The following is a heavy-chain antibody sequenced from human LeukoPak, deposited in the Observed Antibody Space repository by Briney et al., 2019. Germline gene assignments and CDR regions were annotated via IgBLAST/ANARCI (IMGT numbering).Heavy chain of an antibody. Sequence: PGGSLRLSCAASGFTVSSNYMSWVRQAPGKGLEWVSYISSSGSTIYYADSVKGRFTISRDNAKNSLYLQMNSLRAEDTAVYYCARDAQITHYDILTGYYHAQNYYFDYWGQGTLVTVSS. CDR3: ARDAQITHYDILTGYYHAQNYYFDY. CDR2: ISSSGSTI. J-gene: IGHJ4*02. D-gene: IGHD3-9*01. CDR1: GFTVSSNY. V-gene: IGHV3-11*04.